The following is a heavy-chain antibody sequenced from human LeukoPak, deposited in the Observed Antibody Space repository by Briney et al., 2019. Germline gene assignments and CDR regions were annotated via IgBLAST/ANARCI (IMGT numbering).Heavy chain of an antibody. D-gene: IGHD4-11*01. CDR3: ARDRAYSTFDF. V-gene: IGHV3-7*01. J-gene: IGHJ4*02. CDR2: INVDDSSK. Sequence: GGSLRLSCAASGFTFSTSWMTWVRQGPGKGLERVAIINVDDSSKSYLDSVKGRFTISRDNARNSLYLQMNNLRAEDTAVYYCARDRAYSTFDFWGQGTLVAVSS. CDR1: GFTFSTSW.